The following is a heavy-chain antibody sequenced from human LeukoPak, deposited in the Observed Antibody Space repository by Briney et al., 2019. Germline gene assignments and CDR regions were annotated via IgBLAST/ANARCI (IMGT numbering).Heavy chain of an antibody. CDR3: ARSTLGIEFDY. D-gene: IGHD7-27*01. J-gene: IGHJ4*02. Sequence: AAVKVSCKASGYSFTYYGISWVRQAPGQGLEWMGWISAYNDNAHYAQGLQGRVTMTSQTWTTTAYMELTSLTSDDTAVYYCARSTLGIEFDYWGQGTLVTVSP. CDR1: GYSFTYYG. CDR2: ISAYNDNA. V-gene: IGHV1-18*01.